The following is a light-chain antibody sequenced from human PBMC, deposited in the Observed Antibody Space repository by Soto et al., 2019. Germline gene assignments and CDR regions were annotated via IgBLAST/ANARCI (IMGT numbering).Light chain of an antibody. J-gene: IGKJ4*01. CDR2: SAS. Sequence: EIVMTQSPPTVSVSPGERATLSCRASRSISTNVAWYQHKPGQAPRLLIYSASTRATGIPARFSGSGSGTEFTLTIRSLQSEDFAIYYCQQYNNWPPITFGGGTKVEIK. V-gene: IGKV3-15*01. CDR3: QQYNNWPPIT. CDR1: RSISTN.